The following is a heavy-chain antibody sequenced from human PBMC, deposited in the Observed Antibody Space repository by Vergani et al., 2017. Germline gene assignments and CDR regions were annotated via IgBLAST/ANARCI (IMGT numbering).Heavy chain of an antibody. Sequence: QVQLQESGPGLVKPAETLSLSCTVSAVSLQSHYWAWLRQSPGKGLEYIGFIYHSGSTIYHPSFKSRVTMSVDMSQKQFSLELKSVPSADTAVYYWATVGTQWVVNCFFDRWGQGILVTVSS. CDR1: AVSLQSHY. D-gene: IGHD6-19*01. J-gene: IGHJ4*02. CDR3: ATVGTQWVVNCFFDR. CDR2: IYHSGST. V-gene: IGHV4-59*11.